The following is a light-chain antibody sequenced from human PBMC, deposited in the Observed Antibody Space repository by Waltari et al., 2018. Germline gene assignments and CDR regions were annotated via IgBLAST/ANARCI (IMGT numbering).Light chain of an antibody. Sequence: ELVLTQSPATLSLSPGDRATLSCRASQSVSKYLAWDQQIPGQAPRLLIYAATSSAPGIADMVSGSGFGNVFSLTISRLEPEDFAVYYCQNHERLPAKFGQGTKVEIK. CDR1: QSVSKY. CDR3: QNHERLPAK. CDR2: AAT. V-gene: IGKV3-20*01. J-gene: IGKJ1*01.